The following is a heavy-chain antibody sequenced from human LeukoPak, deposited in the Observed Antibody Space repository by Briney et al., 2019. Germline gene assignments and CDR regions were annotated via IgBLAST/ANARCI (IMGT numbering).Heavy chain of an antibody. CDR1: GFTFSSYS. D-gene: IGHD2-21*02. Sequence: GGSLRLSCAASGFTFSSYSMNWVRQAPGKGLEWLSYISSSSSTIYYTDSVKGRFTISRDNDKNSLYLQMNRMRGEDTAVYYCARAGVVTGVFDYWGEGTLVTVSS. V-gene: IGHV3-48*01. CDR2: ISSSSSTI. J-gene: IGHJ4*02. CDR3: ARAGVVTGVFDY.